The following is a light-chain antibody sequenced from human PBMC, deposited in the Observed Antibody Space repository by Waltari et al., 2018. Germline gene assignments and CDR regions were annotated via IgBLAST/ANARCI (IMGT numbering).Light chain of an antibody. J-gene: IGLJ3*02. CDR2: NTN. V-gene: IGLV8-61*01. CDR1: SGSVSSDHY. CDR3: ALYMGGGIWV. Sequence: QTVVTQEPSFSVSPGGTITLTCGLSSGSVSSDHYPSWYQQTPGQAPRTLIYNTNTLSSGVPARFSGSILGEKAALTITGAQADDECAYYCALYMGGGIWVFGGGTYLTAL.